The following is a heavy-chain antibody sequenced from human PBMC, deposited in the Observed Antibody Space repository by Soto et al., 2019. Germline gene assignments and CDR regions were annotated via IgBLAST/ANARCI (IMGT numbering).Heavy chain of an antibody. J-gene: IGHJ5*02. CDR3: ARDGVVRVSALPPPSAPTDYNWFDP. Sequence: PSETLSLTCAVYGGSFSGYYWSWIRQPPGKGLEWIGEINHSGSTNYNPSLKSRVTISVDTSKNQFSLKLSSVTAADTAVYYCARDGVVRVSALPPPSAPTDYNWFDPWAQRTLVTVSS. V-gene: IGHV4-34*01. D-gene: IGHD3-3*01. CDR2: INHSGST. CDR1: GGSFSGYY.